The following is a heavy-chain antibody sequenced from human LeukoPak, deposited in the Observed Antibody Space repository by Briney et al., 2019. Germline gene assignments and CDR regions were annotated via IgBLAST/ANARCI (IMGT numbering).Heavy chain of an antibody. CDR1: VFTFSQYG. J-gene: IGHJ4*02. CDR2: IWSDATNQ. Sequence: VGALRLSSEASVFTFSQYGTYWGPQAPDKGLEWVAVIWSDATNQYYADSLKGRFTISRYNFKKTVSLQMNSLRAKDTAVYYCARDAQRGFDYSNSLEHWGQGSLVTVSS. V-gene: IGHV3-33*07. CDR3: ARDAQRGFDYSNSLEH. D-gene: IGHD4-11*01.